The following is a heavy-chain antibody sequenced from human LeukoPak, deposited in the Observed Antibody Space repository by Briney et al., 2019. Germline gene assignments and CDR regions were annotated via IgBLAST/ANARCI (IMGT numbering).Heavy chain of an antibody. D-gene: IGHD1-26*01. CDR2: ISSSSSYI. V-gene: IGHV3-21*01. CDR3: ARDAFPWELLRWFDP. Sequence: GGSLRLSCAASGFTFSNAWMTWVRQAPGRGLEWVSSISSSSSYIYYADSVKGRFTISRDNAKNSLYLQMNSLRAEDTAVYYCARDAFPWELLRWFDPWGQGTLVTVSS. CDR1: GFTFSNAW. J-gene: IGHJ5*02.